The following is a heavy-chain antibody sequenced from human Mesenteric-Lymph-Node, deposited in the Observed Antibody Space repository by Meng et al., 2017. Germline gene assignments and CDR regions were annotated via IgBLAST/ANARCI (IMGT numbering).Heavy chain of an antibody. CDR3: ARDPPIKGSGSYSDY. J-gene: IGHJ4*02. V-gene: IGHV7-4-1*02. D-gene: IGHD3-10*01. Sequence: QGPVVQFGSVLKKPGASVNVSCNASGYTFTSYAMKWVRQAPGQGLEWMGWINTNTGNPTYAQGFTGRFVFSLDTSVSTAYLQISSLKAEDTAVYYCARDPPIKGSGSYSDYWGQGTLVTVSS. CDR1: GYTFTSYA. CDR2: INTNTGNP.